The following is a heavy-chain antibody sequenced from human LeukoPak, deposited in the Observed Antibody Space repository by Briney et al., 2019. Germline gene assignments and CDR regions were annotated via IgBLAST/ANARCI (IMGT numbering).Heavy chain of an antibody. J-gene: IGHJ4*02. D-gene: IGHD2-2*01. CDR3: ARDRWSSTSYNDY. Sequence: PGGSLRLSCAASGFTVSSNYMSWVRQAPGKGLEWVSYITGSGSTIYYADSVKGRFTISRDNAKNSLYLQMNSLRAEDTAVYYCARDRWSSTSYNDYWGQGTLVTVSS. CDR2: ITGSGSTI. CDR1: GFTVSSNY. V-gene: IGHV3-11*01.